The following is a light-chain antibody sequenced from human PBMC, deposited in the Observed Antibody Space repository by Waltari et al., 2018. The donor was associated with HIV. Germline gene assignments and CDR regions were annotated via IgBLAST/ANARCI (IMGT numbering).Light chain of an antibody. CDR2: DAS. Sequence: EIVLTQSPATLSLSPGERATLSCRASQSVSSYLAWYQQKPGQAPRLLIYDASNSATAIPARFSGSGSGTDFTLTISSLEPEDFAVYYCQHRSSWPLTFGGGTKVEIK. CDR1: QSVSSY. J-gene: IGKJ4*01. CDR3: QHRSSWPLT. V-gene: IGKV3-11*01.